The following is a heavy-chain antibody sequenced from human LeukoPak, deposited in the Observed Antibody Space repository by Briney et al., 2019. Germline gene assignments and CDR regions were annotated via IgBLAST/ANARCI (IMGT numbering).Heavy chain of an antibody. Sequence: PGRSLRLSCAASGFTFSSYAMHWVRQAPGKGLEWVAVISYDGSNKYYADSVKGRFTISRDNSKNTLYLQMNSLRAEDTAVYYCATYCSGGSCYPLGAFDIWGQGTMVTASS. CDR3: ATYCSGGSCYPLGAFDI. J-gene: IGHJ3*02. V-gene: IGHV3-30-3*01. CDR2: ISYDGSNK. CDR1: GFTFSSYA. D-gene: IGHD2-15*01.